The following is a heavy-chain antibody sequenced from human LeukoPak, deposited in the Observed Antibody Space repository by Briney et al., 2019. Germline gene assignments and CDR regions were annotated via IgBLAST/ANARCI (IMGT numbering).Heavy chain of an antibody. V-gene: IGHV3-21*01. CDR2: ITGDCNYI. CDR1: GFTFNDYT. Sequence: GGSLRLSCAASGFTFNDYTMTWVRQAPGRGLEWVSSITGDCNYIFYADSVKGRFTISRDNAQNSLFLELNSLRGEDTAVYYCARERNFYYFDYWGQGALVTVSS. J-gene: IGHJ4*02. CDR3: ARERNFYYFDY. D-gene: IGHD3-3*01.